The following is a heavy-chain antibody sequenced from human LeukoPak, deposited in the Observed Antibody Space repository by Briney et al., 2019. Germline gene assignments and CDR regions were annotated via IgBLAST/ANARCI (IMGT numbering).Heavy chain of an antibody. D-gene: IGHD5-12*01. J-gene: IGHJ4*02. V-gene: IGHV3-23*01. Sequence: GGSLRLSCAASGFTFNNYDMSWVRQAPGKGLEWVSGISGSGDDTYYADSVKGRFTISRDNSKDTLYLQMNSLRAEDTAVNYCAKLKRYSGYGENYFDYWGQGTLVTVSS. CDR3: AKLKRYSGYGENYFDY. CDR2: ISGSGDDT. CDR1: GFTFNNYD.